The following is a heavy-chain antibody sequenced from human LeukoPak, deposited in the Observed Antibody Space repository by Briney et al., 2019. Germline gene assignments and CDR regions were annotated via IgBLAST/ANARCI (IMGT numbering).Heavy chain of an antibody. Sequence: ASVKVSCKASGYTFTGYYLHWLRQAPGQGLEWVGWINPNSGGTDLAQKFQGRVTMTRDTSSSTAYMALSRLRSEDTAVYYCARSGIQVSSEPFDYWGQGTLVTVSS. D-gene: IGHD5-18*01. CDR2: INPNSGGT. V-gene: IGHV1-2*02. J-gene: IGHJ4*02. CDR3: ARSGIQVSSEPFDY. CDR1: GYTFTGYY.